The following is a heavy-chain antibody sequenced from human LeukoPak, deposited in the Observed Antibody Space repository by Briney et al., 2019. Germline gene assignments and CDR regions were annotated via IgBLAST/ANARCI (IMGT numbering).Heavy chain of an antibody. CDR1: GFTFSSYS. CDR3: ARTPTVTLSDPFDY. V-gene: IGHV3-20*04. CDR2: IDWNGGYT. Sequence: GGSLRLSCAASGFTFSSYSMNWVRQAPGKGLQWVSGIDWNGGYTAYGDSVKGRFTISRDNAKNSLYLQMNSVRAEDTAFYYCARTPTVTLSDPFDYWGQGTLVTVSS. D-gene: IGHD4-17*01. J-gene: IGHJ4*02.